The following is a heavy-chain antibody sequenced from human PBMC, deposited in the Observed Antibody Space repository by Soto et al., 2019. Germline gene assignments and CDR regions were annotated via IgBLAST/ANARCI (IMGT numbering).Heavy chain of an antibody. V-gene: IGHV3-21*01. J-gene: IGHJ6*02. D-gene: IGHD6-25*01. CDR2: ISSSSSYI. CDR3: ARELKLSTPPAAHYYYYYGLDV. Sequence: GGSLRLSCAASGFTFSSYSMNWVRQAPGKGLEWVSSISSSSSYIYYADSVKGRFTISRDNAKNSLYLQMNSLRAEDTAVYYCARELKLSTPPAAHYYYYYGLDVWGQGTTVTVSS. CDR1: GFTFSSYS.